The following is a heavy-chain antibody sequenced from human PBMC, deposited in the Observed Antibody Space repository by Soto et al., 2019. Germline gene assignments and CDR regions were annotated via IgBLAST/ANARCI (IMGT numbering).Heavy chain of an antibody. Sequence: ASVKVSCKASGYTFTGYYMHWVRQAPGQGLEWMGWINPNSGGTNYAQKFQGRVTMTRDTSISTAYMELSRLRSDDTAVYYCARGLGGRSSRTHYYYYGMDVWGQGTTVTVSS. CDR1: GYTFTGYY. J-gene: IGHJ6*02. CDR3: ARGLGGRSSRTHYYYYGMDV. CDR2: INPNSGGT. D-gene: IGHD6-6*01. V-gene: IGHV1-2*02.